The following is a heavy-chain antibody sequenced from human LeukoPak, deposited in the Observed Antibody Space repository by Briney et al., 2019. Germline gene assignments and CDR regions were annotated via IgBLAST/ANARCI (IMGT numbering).Heavy chain of an antibody. CDR2: IYYSGST. CDR1: GGSISSYY. J-gene: IGHJ4*02. D-gene: IGHD3-10*01. Sequence: SETLSLTCTVSGGSISSYYWGWIRQPPGKGLEWIGSIYYSGSTYYNPSLKSRVTISVDTSKNQFSLKLSSVTAADTAVYYCASSTYYYGSGSYLFDYWGQGTLVTVSS. CDR3: ASSTYYYGSGSYLFDY. V-gene: IGHV4-39*07.